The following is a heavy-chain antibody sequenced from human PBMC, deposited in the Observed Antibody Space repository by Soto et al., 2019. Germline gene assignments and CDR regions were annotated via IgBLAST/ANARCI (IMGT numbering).Heavy chain of an antibody. D-gene: IGHD6-19*01. J-gene: IGHJ4*02. CDR3: ARDAGGAVAGTGADY. CDR1: GFTFSSYG. V-gene: IGHV3-33*01. Sequence: QVQLVESGGGVVQPGRSLRLSCAASGFTFSSYGMHWVRQAPGKGLERVAVIWYDGSNKYYADSVKGRFTISRDNSKNTLYLQMNSLRAEDTAVYYCARDAGGAVAGTGADYWGQGTLVTVSS. CDR2: IWYDGSNK.